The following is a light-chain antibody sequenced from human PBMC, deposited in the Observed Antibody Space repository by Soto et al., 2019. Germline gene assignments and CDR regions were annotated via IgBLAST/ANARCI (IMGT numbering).Light chain of an antibody. J-gene: IGLJ1*01. CDR3: KSYAGSNTYV. CDR1: SSDVGNYNY. Sequence: QSVLTQPPSASGSPGQSVTISCTGTSSDVGNYNYVSWYQQHPGKAPKLMIYAVSERPSGVPDRFSGSKSGNAASLTVSGLQAADEADYFCKSYAGSNTYVFGSGTKVTVL. CDR2: AVS. V-gene: IGLV2-8*01.